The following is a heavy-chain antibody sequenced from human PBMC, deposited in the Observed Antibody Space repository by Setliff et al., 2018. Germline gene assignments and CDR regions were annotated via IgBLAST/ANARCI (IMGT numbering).Heavy chain of an antibody. Sequence: PSETLSLTCAVYVGSFSGHYWSWIRQPPGKGLEWSGEINHSGSTNYTPSLQSRVTISVDTSKNQFSLKLSSVTAADTAFYYCARLSALSTRITDWYFDLWGRGTLVTAPQ. CDR2: INHSGST. V-gene: IGHV4-34*01. D-gene: IGHD2-2*01. J-gene: IGHJ2*01. CDR1: VGSFSGHY. CDR3: ARLSALSTRITDWYFDL.